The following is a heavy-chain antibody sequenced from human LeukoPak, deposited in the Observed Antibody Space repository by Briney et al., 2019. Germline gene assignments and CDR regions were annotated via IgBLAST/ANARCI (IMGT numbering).Heavy chain of an antibody. D-gene: IGHD5-24*01. CDR2: INHSGST. Sequence: SETLSLTCAVYVEPFSNYFWSWIRQSPGKGLEWIGEINHSGSTNYNSSLTSRVTISVDTSKNQFSLNLRSMTAADTAIYYCARGLGQYDYWAQGTLVTVSS. J-gene: IGHJ4*02. CDR1: VEPFSNYF. V-gene: IGHV4-34*01. CDR3: ARGLGQYDY.